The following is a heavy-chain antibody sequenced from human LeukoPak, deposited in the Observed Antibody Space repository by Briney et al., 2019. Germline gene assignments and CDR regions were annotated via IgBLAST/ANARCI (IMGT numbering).Heavy chain of an antibody. V-gene: IGHV3-7*01. CDR3: ARPLHYDILTVDY. J-gene: IGHJ4*02. Sequence: GGSLRLSCAASGFTFSSYWMSWVRQAPGKGLEWVANIKQDGSEKYYVDSVKGRFTISRDNAKNSLYLQMNSLRAEDTAVYYYARPLHYDILTVDYWGQGTLVTVSS. CDR2: IKQDGSEK. CDR1: GFTFSSYW. D-gene: IGHD3-9*01.